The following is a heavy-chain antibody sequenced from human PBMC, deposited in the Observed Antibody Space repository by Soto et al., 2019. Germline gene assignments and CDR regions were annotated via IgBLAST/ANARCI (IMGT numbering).Heavy chain of an antibody. D-gene: IGHD2-21*02. CDR2: ISYDGGER. V-gene: IGHV3-30*03. J-gene: IGHJ4*02. Sequence: QVQLVESGGGVVQSGGSLRLSCGGSGFIFSRYGMHWVRQAPGKGLEWVTVISYDGGERFYADSVKGRFTISRDNSKNRLDLQMSSLRPEDTAVYYCARDLPLYCRGDCNFDFWGQGTLVTVSS. CDR1: GFIFSRYG. CDR3: ARDLPLYCRGDCNFDF.